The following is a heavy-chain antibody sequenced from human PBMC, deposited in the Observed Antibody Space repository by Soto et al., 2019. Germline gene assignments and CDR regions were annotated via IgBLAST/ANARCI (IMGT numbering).Heavy chain of an antibody. CDR1: GFSLSNARMG. J-gene: IGHJ6*02. D-gene: IGHD1-26*01. V-gene: IGHV2-26*01. Sequence: GSGPTLVNPTETLTLTCTVSGFSLSNARMGVSWIRQPPGKALEWLAHIFSNDEKSYSTSLKSRLTISKDTSKSQVVLTMTNMDPVDTATYYCARMVELKKSGQGGNYYYYYGMDVWGQGTTVTVSS. CDR3: ARMVELKKSGQGGNYYYYYGMDV. CDR2: IFSNDEK.